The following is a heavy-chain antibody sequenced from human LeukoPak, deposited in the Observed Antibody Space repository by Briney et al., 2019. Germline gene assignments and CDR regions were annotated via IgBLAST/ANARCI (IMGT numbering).Heavy chain of an antibody. D-gene: IGHD6-19*01. CDR1: GYTFTSYD. CDR3: ARGGVAVAGTGSYYYYYMDV. J-gene: IGHJ6*03. Sequence: GASVKVSCKASGYTFTSYDINWVRQATGQGLEWMGWMNPNSGNTGYAQKFQGRVTMTRNTSISTAYMELSSLRSEDTVVYYCARGGVAVAGTGSYYYYYMDVWGKGTTVTISS. CDR2: MNPNSGNT. V-gene: IGHV1-8*01.